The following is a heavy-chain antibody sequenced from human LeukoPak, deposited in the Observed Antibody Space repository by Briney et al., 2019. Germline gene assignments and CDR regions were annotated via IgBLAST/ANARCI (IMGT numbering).Heavy chain of an antibody. D-gene: IGHD6-19*01. J-gene: IGHJ5*02. V-gene: IGHV3-23*01. CDR2: LSGSGINT. CDR3: AKSGSSGWYRLRGWFDP. CDR1: GFTFSSNA. Sequence: GGSLRLSCAASGFTFSSNAMSWVRQAPGKGLEWVSTLSGSGINTYYADSGKGRFTISRDNSKNTLYLQMNSLRAEDTAVYYCAKSGSSGWYRLRGWFDPWGQGTLVTVSS.